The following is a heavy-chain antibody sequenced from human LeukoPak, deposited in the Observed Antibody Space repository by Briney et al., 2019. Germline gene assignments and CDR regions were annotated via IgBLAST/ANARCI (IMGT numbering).Heavy chain of an antibody. CDR1: GFTFSSYE. CDR2: ISSSGSTI. CDR3: ARAATVTTLYY. Sequence: GGSLRLSCAASGFTFSSYEMNWVRQAPGKGLECVSYISSSGSTIYYADSVKGRFTISRDNAKNSLYLQMNSLRAEDTAVYYCARAATVTTLYYWGQGTLVTVSS. D-gene: IGHD4-17*01. V-gene: IGHV3-48*03. J-gene: IGHJ4*02.